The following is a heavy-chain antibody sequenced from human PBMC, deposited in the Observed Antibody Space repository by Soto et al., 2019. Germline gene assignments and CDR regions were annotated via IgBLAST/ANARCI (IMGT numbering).Heavy chain of an antibody. Sequence: GGSLRLSCAASGFTFSSYGMHWVRQAPGKGLEWVAVIWYDGSNKYYADSVKGRFTISRDNSKNTLYLQMNSLRAEDTAVYYCARAPPPPPTTVNDYYYMDVWGKGTTVTVSS. CDR2: IWYDGSNK. CDR3: ARAPPPPPTTVNDYYYMDV. V-gene: IGHV3-33*08. J-gene: IGHJ6*03. D-gene: IGHD4-4*01. CDR1: GFTFSSYG.